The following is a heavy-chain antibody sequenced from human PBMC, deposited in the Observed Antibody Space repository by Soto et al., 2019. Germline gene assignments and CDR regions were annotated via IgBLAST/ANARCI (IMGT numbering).Heavy chain of an antibody. D-gene: IGHD3-10*01. CDR3: ARLDYYGSGSYYSPPVDD. V-gene: IGHV5-10-1*01. Sequence: GESLKISCKGSGYSFTSYWISWVRQMPGKGLEWMGRIDPSDSYTNYSPSFQGHVTISADKSISTAYLQWSSLKASDTAMYYCARLDYYGSGSYYSPPVDDWGQGTLVTV. CDR2: IDPSDSYT. J-gene: IGHJ4*02. CDR1: GYSFTSYW.